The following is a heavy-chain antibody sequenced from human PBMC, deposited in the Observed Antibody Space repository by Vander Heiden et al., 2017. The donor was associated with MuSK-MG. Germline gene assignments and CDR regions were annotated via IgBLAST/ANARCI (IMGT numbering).Heavy chain of an antibody. D-gene: IGHD2-15*01. V-gene: IGHV4-4*07. CDR2: IDTSGST. Sequence: QVQLQASGPGLVKPSETLSLTCTVPGGSIRSSYWSWNRQPAGKGLEWIVRIDTSGSTNYNPSLKSRGTSCVYSSKNQFSLKLSSVTAPDTAVYHRAREKTALKRCCSGVICYYNWYDPW. CDR3: AREKTALKRCCSGVICYYNWYDP. J-gene: IGHJ5*02. CDR1: GGSIRSSY.